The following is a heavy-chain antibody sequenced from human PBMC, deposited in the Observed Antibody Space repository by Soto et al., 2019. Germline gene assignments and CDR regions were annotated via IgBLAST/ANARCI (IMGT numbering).Heavy chain of an antibody. CDR3: ARHCPIGNNWKQFDY. D-gene: IGHD1-1*01. J-gene: IGHJ4*02. Sequence: QVQLQESGPGLVKPSETLSLSCSVSGVSISTYYGGWIRQPPGTGLEWIGYIFYDGKTNDNPSLESRVFISVDTSKKQFSLRVSAVTAADTAGYYFARHCPIGNNWKQFDYWGQGTLVPVSS. V-gene: IGHV4-59*01. CDR1: GVSISTYY. CDR2: IFYDGKT.